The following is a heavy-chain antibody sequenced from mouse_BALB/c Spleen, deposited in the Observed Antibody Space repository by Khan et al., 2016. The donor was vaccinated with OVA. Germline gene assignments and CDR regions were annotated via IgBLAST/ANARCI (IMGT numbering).Heavy chain of an antibody. CDR1: GYTFTSYW. V-gene: IGHV1-7*01. CDR2: INPSTGYT. D-gene: IGHD1-1*01. J-gene: IGHJ3*01. Sequence: QVRLQQSGAELAKPGASVKMSCKASGYTFTSYWMHWVKQRPGQGLEWIGYINPSTGYTEYNQKFKDKATLTADKSSNTAYMQLSSLTSEDSAVYYWVNHGSSSAWFSYWGQGTLVTVS. CDR3: VNHGSSSAWFSY.